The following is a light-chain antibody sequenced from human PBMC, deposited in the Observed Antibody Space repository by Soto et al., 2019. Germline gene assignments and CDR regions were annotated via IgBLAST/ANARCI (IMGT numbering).Light chain of an antibody. CDR2: AAS. J-gene: IGKJ2*01. Sequence: DIQMTQSPSSLSASVGDRVTITCRASQSIGNSLNWYQHKPGKAPKLLIYAASNLQSGVPSRFSGSGSGTDFPLTISSLQPEDSATYYCQQSDHSPMYTFGQGTDLEIK. CDR1: QSIGNS. CDR3: QQSDHSPMYT. V-gene: IGKV1-39*01.